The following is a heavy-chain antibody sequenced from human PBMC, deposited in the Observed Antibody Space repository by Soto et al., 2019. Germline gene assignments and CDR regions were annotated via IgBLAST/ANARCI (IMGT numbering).Heavy chain of an antibody. Sequence: ASVKVACKASAYICTDYYIHWVRQAPGQGLEWMGWINPNNDDTRYAQKFRGRVTVTMDTSISTAYMDLTRLTSDDTAVYYCARDSAAGAGIGWDYWGQGTLVTVSS. CDR3: ARDSAAGAGIGWDY. CDR1: AYICTDYY. V-gene: IGHV1-2*02. D-gene: IGHD6-13*01. J-gene: IGHJ4*01. CDR2: INPNNDDT.